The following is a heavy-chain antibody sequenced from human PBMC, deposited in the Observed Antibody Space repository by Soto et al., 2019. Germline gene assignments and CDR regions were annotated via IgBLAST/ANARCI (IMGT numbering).Heavy chain of an antibody. CDR3: AREGANYDILTGYYPCGMDV. D-gene: IGHD3-9*01. Sequence: ASVKVSCKASGYTFTSYGISWVRQAPGQGLEWMGWISAYNGNTNYAQKLQGRVTMTTDTSTSTAYMELRSLRSDDTAVYYCAREGANYDILTGYYPCGMDVWGQGTTVTVSS. CDR1: GYTFTSYG. V-gene: IGHV1-18*01. J-gene: IGHJ6*02. CDR2: ISAYNGNT.